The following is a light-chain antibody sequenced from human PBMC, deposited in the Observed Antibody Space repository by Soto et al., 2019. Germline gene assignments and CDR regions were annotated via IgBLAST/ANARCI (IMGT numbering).Light chain of an antibody. J-gene: IGLJ1*01. Sequence: QSALTQPASVSGSPGQSITISCTGTSSDIGGYNYDAWYQQHLGKAPKLIIYNVAVRPSGVSNRFSGSKSGNTASLAISGLQPEDEAHYYCSSYTGASALYVFGTGTKLTVL. CDR2: NVA. CDR1: SSDIGGYNY. V-gene: IGLV2-14*03. CDR3: SSYTGASALYV.